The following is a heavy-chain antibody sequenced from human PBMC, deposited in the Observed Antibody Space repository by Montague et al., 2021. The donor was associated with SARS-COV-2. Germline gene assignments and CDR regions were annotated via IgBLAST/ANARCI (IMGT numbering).Heavy chain of an antibody. J-gene: IGHJ4*02. V-gene: IGHV4-59*01. Sequence: SETLSLTCSVSGGSTSNYYWTWIRQSPGKGLQWIGYIFYTGSTKFNPSLKSRVSMSLDTSKNHFSLRLSAVTAADTARYYCARAQNICLIANCVNYFDLWGLGALVTVSP. CDR3: ARAQNICLIANCVNYFDL. CDR1: GGSTSNYY. CDR2: IFYTGST. D-gene: IGHD2-15*01.